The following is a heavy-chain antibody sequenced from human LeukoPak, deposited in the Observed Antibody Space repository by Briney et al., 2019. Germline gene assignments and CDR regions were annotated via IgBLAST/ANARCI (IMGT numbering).Heavy chain of an antibody. CDR1: GFTFSRYE. D-gene: IGHD1-26*01. CDR3: ARTGIYYTDYFDY. Sequence: GGSLRLSCAASGFTFSRYEMNWVRQAPGKGLEWVSYISNSASTIYYADSVKGRFTISRDNAKNSLYLQMNSLRAGDTAVYYCARTGIYYTDYFDYWGQGTLVTVSS. CDR2: ISNSASTI. J-gene: IGHJ4*02. V-gene: IGHV3-48*03.